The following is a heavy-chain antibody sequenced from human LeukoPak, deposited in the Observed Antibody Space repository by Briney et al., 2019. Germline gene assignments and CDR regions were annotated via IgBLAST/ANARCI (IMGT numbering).Heavy chain of an antibody. Sequence: GASVKVSCKASGYTFTGYYMHWVRQAPGQGLEWMGWINPNSGGTNYAQKFQGRVTMTRDTSISTAYMEMSRLRSDDTAVYYCARYLMTTVTTLGMDVWGQGTRVTVSS. V-gene: IGHV1-2*02. D-gene: IGHD4-17*01. CDR2: INPNSGGT. J-gene: IGHJ6*02. CDR3: ARYLMTTVTTLGMDV. CDR1: GYTFTGYY.